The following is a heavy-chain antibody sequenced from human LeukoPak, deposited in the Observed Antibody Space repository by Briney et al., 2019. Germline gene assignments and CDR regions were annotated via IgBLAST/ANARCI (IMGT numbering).Heavy chain of an antibody. J-gene: IGHJ6*02. CDR1: GFTFSDYY. CDR2: ISSSSSYI. Sequence: GGSLRLSCAASGFTFSDYYMSWIRQAPGKGLEWVSSISSSSSYIYYADSVKGRFTISRDNAKNSLYLQMNSLRAEDTAVYYCARADSSSWYYYYYGMDVWGQGTTVTVSS. CDR3: ARADSSSWYYYYYGMDV. V-gene: IGHV3-11*06. D-gene: IGHD6-13*01.